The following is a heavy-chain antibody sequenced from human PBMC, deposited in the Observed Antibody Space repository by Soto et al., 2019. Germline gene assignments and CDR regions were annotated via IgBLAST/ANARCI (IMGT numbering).Heavy chain of an antibody. CDR3: ARGLYSGWHYFDY. Sequence: EVQLVESGGGLVQPGGSLRLSCAASGFTVSSNYMSWVRQAPGKGLEWVSVIYSGGSTYYADSVKGRFTISRDNSKNTLYLQTNRLRAEDTAVYYCARGLYSGWHYFDYWGQGTLVTVSS. V-gene: IGHV3-66*01. CDR2: IYSGGST. J-gene: IGHJ4*02. CDR1: GFTVSSNY. D-gene: IGHD5-12*01.